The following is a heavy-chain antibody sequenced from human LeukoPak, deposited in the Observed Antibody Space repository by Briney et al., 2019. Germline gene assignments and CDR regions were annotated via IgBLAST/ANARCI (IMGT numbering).Heavy chain of an antibody. V-gene: IGHV3-11*01. D-gene: IGHD2-21*02. CDR1: GFTFTDYF. CDR3: ARVRRGGDSRYFDY. CDR2: ISRLGDAM. Sequence: GGSLRLSCAASGFTFTDYFMGWIRQAPGKGLDWLSHISRLGDAMEYADSVKGRFIISRDNAKNSLFLQVNFLRAEDTAVYFCARVRRGGDSRYFDYWGQGALVTVFS. J-gene: IGHJ4*02.